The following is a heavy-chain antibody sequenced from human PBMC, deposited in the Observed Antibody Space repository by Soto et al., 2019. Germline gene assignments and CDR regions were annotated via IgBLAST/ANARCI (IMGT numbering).Heavy chain of an antibody. CDR2: INPNSGGT. CDR3: ARERGYYGSGSYYTPRHYRMDV. V-gene: IGHV1-2*02. D-gene: IGHD3-10*01. CDR1: GYTFTGYY. J-gene: IGHJ6*04. Sequence: ASVKVSCKASGYTFTGYYMHWVRQAPGQGLEWMGWINPNSGGTNYAQKFQGRVTMTRDASISTAYMELSRLRSDDTAVYYCARERGYYGSGSYYTPRHYRMDVWVKGNTVIVSS.